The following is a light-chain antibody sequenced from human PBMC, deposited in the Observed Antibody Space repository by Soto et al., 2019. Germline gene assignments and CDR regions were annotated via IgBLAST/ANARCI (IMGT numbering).Light chain of an antibody. CDR2: AAS. CDR1: QGISNY. CDR3: QKYNGAPRA. Sequence: DIQMTQSPSSLSASVGARVTITCRASQGISNYLAWYQQKPGKVPKLLIYAASTLQSEVPSRFSCSRSRTAFTRTISILQPEDVAAYYCQKYNGAPRAFGQGTKVAIK. V-gene: IGKV1-27*01. J-gene: IGKJ1*01.